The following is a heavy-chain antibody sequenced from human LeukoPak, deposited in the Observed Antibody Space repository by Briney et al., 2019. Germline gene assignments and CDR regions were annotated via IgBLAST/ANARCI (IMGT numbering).Heavy chain of an antibody. J-gene: IGHJ4*02. D-gene: IGHD2-15*01. CDR3: ARLYCSGGSCCFDY. Sequence: GGSLRLSCAAPGFTFSNYGMHWVRQAPGKGLEWVALIWYDGSNKRYADSVKGRFTISRDNSKNTLYLQMNSLRAEDTAVYYCARLYCSGGSCCFDYWGQGTLVTVSS. V-gene: IGHV3-33*01. CDR2: IWYDGSNK. CDR1: GFTFSNYG.